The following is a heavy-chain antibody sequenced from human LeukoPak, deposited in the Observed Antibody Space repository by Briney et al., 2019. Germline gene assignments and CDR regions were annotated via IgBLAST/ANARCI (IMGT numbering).Heavy chain of an antibody. CDR1: GFTFSSYS. Sequence: PGGSLRLSCAASGFTFSSYSMNWVRQAPGKGLEWVSYISTSSSTIYYADSVRGRFTISRDNAKNSLYLQMNSLRAEDTAVYYCARLSTVTNIDYWGQGTLVTVSS. D-gene: IGHD4-17*01. CDR2: ISTSSSTI. CDR3: ARLSTVTNIDY. J-gene: IGHJ4*02. V-gene: IGHV3-48*01.